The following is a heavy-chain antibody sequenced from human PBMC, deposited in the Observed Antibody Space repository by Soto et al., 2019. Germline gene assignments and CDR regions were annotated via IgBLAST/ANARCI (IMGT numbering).Heavy chain of an antibody. CDR3: ARCESIAAAGEHYYYGMDV. J-gene: IGHJ6*02. CDR2: INPNSGGT. Sequence: ASVKVSCKASGYTFTGYYMHWVRQAPGQGLEWMGWINPNSGGTNYAQKFQGWVTMTRDTSISTAYMELSRLRSDDTAVYYCARCESIAAAGEHYYYGMDVWGQGTTVTVSS. V-gene: IGHV1-2*04. CDR1: GYTFTGYY. D-gene: IGHD6-13*01.